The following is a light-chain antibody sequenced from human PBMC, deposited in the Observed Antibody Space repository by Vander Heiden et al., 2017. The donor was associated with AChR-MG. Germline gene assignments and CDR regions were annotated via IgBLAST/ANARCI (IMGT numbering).Light chain of an antibody. V-gene: IGLV3-25*03. CDR1: ALPKQY. CDR2: KDI. Sequence: SYEPTPPPPVSVSPGQTARITCSGDALPKQYAYWYQQKPGQAPVLVIYKDIERPSEIPARFSGSTSGTTVTLTISGVQAEDEADYYCQSADSSGTYVFGNGTKVTVL. J-gene: IGLJ1*01. CDR3: QSADSSGTYV.